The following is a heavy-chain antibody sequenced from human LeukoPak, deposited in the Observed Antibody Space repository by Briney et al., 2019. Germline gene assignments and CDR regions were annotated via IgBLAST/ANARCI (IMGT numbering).Heavy chain of an antibody. CDR2: ISAYNGNT. CDR3: ARRHHDILTGYYDDY. V-gene: IGHV1-18*01. Sequence: ASVKVSCKASGYTFTSYGIGWVRQAPGQGLEWMGWISAYNGNTNYAQKLQGRVTMTTDTSTSTAYMELRSLRSDDTAVYYCARRHHDILTGYYDDYWGQGTLVTVSS. CDR1: GYTFTSYG. D-gene: IGHD3-9*01. J-gene: IGHJ4*02.